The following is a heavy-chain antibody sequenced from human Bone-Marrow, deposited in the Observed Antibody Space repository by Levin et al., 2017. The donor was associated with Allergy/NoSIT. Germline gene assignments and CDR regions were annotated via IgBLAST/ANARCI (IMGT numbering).Heavy chain of an antibody. V-gene: IGHV3-74*01. CDR2: INSDGSST. CDR1: GFSFSHHW. J-gene: IGHJ4*01. D-gene: IGHD4-17*01. Sequence: PGGSLRLSCAVSGFSFSHHWMHWVRQAPGKGLVWVSYINSDGSSTSYGDSVKGRFTISRDNAKNKLFLQMNNLRAEDTGVYNCVSGSLSGDYMYFDCWGHGGLVTVSS. CDR3: VSGSLSGDYMYFDC.